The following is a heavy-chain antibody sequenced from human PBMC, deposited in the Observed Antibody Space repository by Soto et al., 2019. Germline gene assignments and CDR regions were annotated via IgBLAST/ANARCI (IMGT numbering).Heavy chain of an antibody. CDR3: TSSFSTNYYYYGMDV. D-gene: IGHD3-16*02. V-gene: IGHV5-51*01. CDR2: IYPGDSDT. J-gene: IGHJ6*02. Sequence: EVQLVQSGAEVKKPGESLKISCKGSGYSFTSYWIGCVRQMPGKGLEWMGIIYPGDSDTRYSPSFQGQVTISADKSISTAYLQWSSLKASDTAMYYCTSSFSTNYYYYGMDVWGQGTTVTVSS. CDR1: GYSFTSYW.